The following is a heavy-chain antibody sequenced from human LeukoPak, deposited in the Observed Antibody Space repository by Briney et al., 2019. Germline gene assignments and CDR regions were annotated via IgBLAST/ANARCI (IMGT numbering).Heavy chain of an antibody. CDR1: GVTFSSYA. CDR2: IIPIFGTA. J-gene: IGHJ6*02. CDR3: ARGGELERRGPFGYYYYGMDV. D-gene: IGHD1-1*01. Sequence: GSSVKVSCKASGVTFSSYAISWVRQAPGQGLEWMGGIIPIFGTANYAQKFQGRVTITADESTSTAYMELSSLRSEDTAVYYCARGGELERRGPFGYYYYGMDVWGQGTTVTVSS. V-gene: IGHV1-69*01.